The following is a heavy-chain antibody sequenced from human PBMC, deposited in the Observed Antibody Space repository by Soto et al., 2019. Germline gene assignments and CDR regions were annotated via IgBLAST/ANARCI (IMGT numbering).Heavy chain of an antibody. Sequence: LRLSCAASGFTFGDYYMCWISQAPGNGLELVSYFTISSSYTNYGDSVKVRLTISRDNAKNSLYLQMNSLRAADTAVYYCARVRGYCRSNSCQYYFDYCGQGTLVTVSS. CDR3: ARVRGYCRSNSCQYYFDY. CDR1: GFTFGDYY. V-gene: IGHV3-11*06. CDR2: FTISSSYT. D-gene: IGHD2-2*01. J-gene: IGHJ4*02.